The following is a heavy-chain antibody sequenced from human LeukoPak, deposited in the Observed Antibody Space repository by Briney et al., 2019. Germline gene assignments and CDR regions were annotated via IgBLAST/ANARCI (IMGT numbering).Heavy chain of an antibody. J-gene: IGHJ5*02. D-gene: IGHD1-26*01. V-gene: IGHV3-73*01. CDR2: IDRPAKRYTT. CDR3: TRDRGTYNWLDP. Sequence: GGSLRLSCAASGFTLGDSAIHWVRQASGKGLEWVGLIDRPAKRYTTAYGASVGGRFTISRDDSKNTAYLQMDSLKTEDTALYYCTRDRGTYNWLDPWGQGTLVTVSS. CDR1: GFTLGDSA.